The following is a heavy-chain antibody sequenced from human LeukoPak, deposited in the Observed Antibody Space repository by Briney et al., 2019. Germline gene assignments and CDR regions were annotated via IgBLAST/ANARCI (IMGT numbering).Heavy chain of an antibody. CDR1: GFTFSSYS. Sequence: PGGSLRLSCAASGFTFSSYSMNWVRQAPGKGLEWVSSISSSSSYIYYADSVKGRFTISRDNAKNSLYLQMNSLRAEDTAVYYCARDQTYGDYGALDYWGQGTLVTVSS. J-gene: IGHJ4*02. D-gene: IGHD4-17*01. CDR3: ARDQTYGDYGALDY. V-gene: IGHV3-21*01. CDR2: ISSSSSYI.